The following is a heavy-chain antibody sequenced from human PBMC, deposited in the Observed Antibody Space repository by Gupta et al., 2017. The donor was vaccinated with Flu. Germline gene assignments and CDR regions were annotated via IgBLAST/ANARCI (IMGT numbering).Heavy chain of an antibody. D-gene: IGHD1-26*01. CDR1: YY. V-gene: IGHV4-39*01. J-gene: IGHJ4*02. Sequence: YYWVWIRQSPATGLEWIGHVYYSGRTYYNPSLRSRVSISIDTSKNQFSLNLTSVTAADTAVYFCARREPWGDPSIDFWGQGTLVTVSS. CDR2: VYYSGRT. CDR3: ARREPWGDPSIDF.